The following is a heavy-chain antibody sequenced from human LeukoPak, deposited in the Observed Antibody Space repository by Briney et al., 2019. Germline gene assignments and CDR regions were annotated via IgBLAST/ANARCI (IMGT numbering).Heavy chain of an antibody. CDR1: GGSLSSSSYY. V-gene: IGHV4-39*07. J-gene: IGHJ4*02. Sequence: SETLSLTCTVSGGSLSSSSYYWGWIRQPPGKGLEWIGSIYYSGSTYYNPSLKSRVTISVDTSKNQFSLKLSSVTAADTAVYYCARDRSVWFGELLSWGQGTLVTVSS. D-gene: IGHD3-10*01. CDR2: IYYSGST. CDR3: ARDRSVWFGELLS.